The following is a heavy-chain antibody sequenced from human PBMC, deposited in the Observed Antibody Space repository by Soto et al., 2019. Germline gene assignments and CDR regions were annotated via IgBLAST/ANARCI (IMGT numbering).Heavy chain of an antibody. V-gene: IGHV1-3*01. D-gene: IGHD4-17*01. CDR3: ARERSDYSGWFYA. J-gene: IGHJ5*02. CDR1: GYTFTSYS. CDR2: INAGNGNT. Sequence: ASVKVSCTASGYTFTSYSVHWVRQAPGQRLEWMGWINAGNGNTKYSQKFQGRVTITRDTSAGTAYMELSSLRSEDTAVYYCARERSDYSGWFYAWGQGTLVTVSS.